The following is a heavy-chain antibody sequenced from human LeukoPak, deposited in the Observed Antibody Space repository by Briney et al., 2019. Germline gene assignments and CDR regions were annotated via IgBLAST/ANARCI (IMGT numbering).Heavy chain of an antibody. CDR2: TFPMFGTS. V-gene: IGHV1-69*05. Sequence: GASVKVSCKASGDTFTYYAITWVRQAPGQGPEWMGGTFPMFGTSTYAQKFQGRIAITTDESTTTAYMELTSLTSEDTAVYYCARGKQLWNFDSWGQGTLVTVSS. CDR1: GDTFTYYA. CDR3: ARGKQLWNFDS. D-gene: IGHD5-18*01. J-gene: IGHJ4*02.